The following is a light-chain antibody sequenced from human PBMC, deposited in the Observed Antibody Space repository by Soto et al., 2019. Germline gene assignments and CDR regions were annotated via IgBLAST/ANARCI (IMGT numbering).Light chain of an antibody. CDR2: DVR. V-gene: IGLV2-14*03. CDR1: SSDVGGYNY. Sequence: QSALTQPASVSGSPGQSITISCTGTSSDVGGYNYDSWYQQHPGKAPKVMIYDVRNRPSGVSDRFSGSKSGNTASLTISGLQAEDEADYYCSSYTTINTLVFGAGTKLTVL. J-gene: IGLJ1*01. CDR3: SSYTTINTLV.